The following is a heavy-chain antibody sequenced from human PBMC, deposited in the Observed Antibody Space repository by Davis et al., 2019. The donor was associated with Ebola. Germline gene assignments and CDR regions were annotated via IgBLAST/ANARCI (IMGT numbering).Heavy chain of an antibody. CDR1: GGSINNYH. CDR2: IYYSGST. CDR3: ARLGGPIVVVPAAIRYYYGMDV. V-gene: IGHV4-59*08. Sequence: MPSETLSLTCTVSGGSINNYHWSWIRQPPGRGLEWIGYIYYSGSTNYNPSLKSRVTISVDTSNNQFSLKLSSVTAADTAVYYCARLGGPIVVVPAAIRYYYGMDVWGQGTTVTVSS. D-gene: IGHD2-2*02. J-gene: IGHJ6*02.